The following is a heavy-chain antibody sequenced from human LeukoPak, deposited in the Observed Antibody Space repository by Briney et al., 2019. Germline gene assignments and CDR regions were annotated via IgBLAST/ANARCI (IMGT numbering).Heavy chain of an antibody. CDR2: ISSSSSTI. CDR3: ARGYYGSGSYYDP. J-gene: IGHJ3*01. V-gene: IGHV3-48*04. D-gene: IGHD3-10*01. Sequence: GGSLRLSCAASGFTFSSYSMNWVRQAPGKGLEWVSYISSSSSTIYYADSVKGRFTISRDNAENSLYLQMNSLRAEDTAVYYCARGYYGSGSYYDPWGQGTMVTVSS. CDR1: GFTFSSYS.